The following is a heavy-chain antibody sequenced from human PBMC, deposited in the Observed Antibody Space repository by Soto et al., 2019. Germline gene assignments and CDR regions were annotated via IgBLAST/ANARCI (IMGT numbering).Heavy chain of an antibody. CDR1: GGTFSNYV. V-gene: IGHV1-69*06. CDR2: IIPISGAA. Sequence: SVNVSCKASGGTFSNYVVNWVRQAPGQGLEWMGRIIPISGAANYAQKFQGRVTITADKSTSTSYMELSSLRSGDTAVYYCARDMTRTVVPYFDFWGQGTLVTVSS. CDR3: ARDMTRTVVPYFDF. J-gene: IGHJ4*02. D-gene: IGHD1-7*01.